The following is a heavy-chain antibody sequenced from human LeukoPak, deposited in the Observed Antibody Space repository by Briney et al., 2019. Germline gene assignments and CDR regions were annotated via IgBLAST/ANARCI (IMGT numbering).Heavy chain of an antibody. V-gene: IGHV3-23*01. D-gene: IGHD6-13*01. Sequence: PGGSLRLSCAASGFTFSSYAMSWVRQAPGKGLEWVSAISGSGGSTYYADSVKGRFTMSRDNSKNTLYLQMNSLRAEDTAVYYCAKDRRGKDSSWPPCFDYWGQGTLVTVSS. J-gene: IGHJ4*02. CDR2: ISGSGGST. CDR3: AKDRRGKDSSWPPCFDY. CDR1: GFTFSSYA.